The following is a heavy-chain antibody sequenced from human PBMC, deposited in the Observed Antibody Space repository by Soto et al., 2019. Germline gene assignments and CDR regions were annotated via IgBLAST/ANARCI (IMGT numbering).Heavy chain of an antibody. CDR1: GFTFSSYA. D-gene: IGHD6-19*01. Sequence: GRSLRLSCAASGFTFSSYAMHWVRQAPGKGLEWVAVISYDGSNKYYADSVKGRFTISRDNSKNTLYLQMNSLRAEDTAVYYCARWAVSSGWNPYYYGMDVWGQGTTVTVSS. J-gene: IGHJ6*02. CDR3: ARWAVSSGWNPYYYGMDV. V-gene: IGHV3-30-3*01. CDR2: ISYDGSNK.